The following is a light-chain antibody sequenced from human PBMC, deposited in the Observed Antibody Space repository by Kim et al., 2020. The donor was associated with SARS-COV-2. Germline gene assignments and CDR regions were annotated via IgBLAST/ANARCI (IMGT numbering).Light chain of an antibody. V-gene: IGKV1-27*01. CDR3: QKYNSAPFI. J-gene: IGKJ4*01. Sequence: DIQMTQSPSSLSASVGDRVTITCRASQDISNSLVWYQQKPGEVPKVLIYATSTLQSGVPFRFSGSGSGTDFTLTISSLQPEDVATYCCQKYNSAPFIFGGGTKVDIK. CDR1: QDISNS. CDR2: ATS.